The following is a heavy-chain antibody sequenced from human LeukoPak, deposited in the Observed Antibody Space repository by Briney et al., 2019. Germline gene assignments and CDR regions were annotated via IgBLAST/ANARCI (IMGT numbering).Heavy chain of an antibody. CDR3: ARRSLPGYTCGH. J-gene: IGHJ4*02. Sequence: SETLSLTCTVSGDSISSSDNYWDWIRQPPGKGLEWIGIIKWDGRADYNASLASRVTMSVDTSNCQFSLRLSFVTAAEAAVYYCARRSLPGYTCGHWGRGTMVTVSS. D-gene: IGHD5-18*01. CDR2: IKWDGRA. V-gene: IGHV4-39*01. CDR1: GDSISSSDNY.